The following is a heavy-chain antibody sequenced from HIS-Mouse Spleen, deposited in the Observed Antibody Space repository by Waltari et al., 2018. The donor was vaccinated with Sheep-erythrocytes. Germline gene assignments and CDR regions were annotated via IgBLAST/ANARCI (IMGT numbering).Heavy chain of an antibody. D-gene: IGHD2-2*01. V-gene: IGHV3-9*01. CDR1: GFSFDVYA. CDR2: ISGKSGNI. Sequence: EVQLVESGGGLVQPGRSLRLSCAASGFSFDVYAMHWFRQAPGKRMETVSGISGKSGNIGHADSGKSRFTISRDNAKNALSLQMNGLRAEDQALYYCAKDISRNIVVVPAAVGDYWGQGTLVTVSS. CDR3: AKDISRNIVVVPAAVGDY. J-gene: IGHJ4*02.